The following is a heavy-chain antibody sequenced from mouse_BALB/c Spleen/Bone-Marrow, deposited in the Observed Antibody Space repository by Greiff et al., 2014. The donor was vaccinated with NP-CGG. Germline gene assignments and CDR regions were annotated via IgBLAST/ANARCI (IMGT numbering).Heavy chain of an antibody. CDR3: ARSGWLLRGYYALDY. CDR1: GYTFSSYG. Sequence: VHVKQSGPELVKPGASVKMSYKASGYTFSSYGMNWVKQKPGQGLEWIGYINPYNDGTKLNEKFEDKATLTSDKSSSTAYMERTSLTSEDSAVYYCARSGWLLRGYYALDYWGPGTSVTVSS. J-gene: IGHJ4*01. V-gene: IGHV1-14*01. CDR2: INPYNDGT. D-gene: IGHD2-3*01.